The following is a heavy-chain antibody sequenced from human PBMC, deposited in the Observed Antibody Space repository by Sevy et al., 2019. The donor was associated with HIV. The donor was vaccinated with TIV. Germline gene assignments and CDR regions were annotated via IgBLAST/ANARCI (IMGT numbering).Heavy chain of an antibody. Sequence: GGSLRLSCAASGFSVSSSYVTWVRQGPGKGPEWVAFIRNDGSHEYYADSVKGRFTISRDNSKNTLYLQMNSLRPEDTAVYYCARDRKVLLVVYAIPFDAFDIWGQGTMVTVSS. CDR2: IRNDGSHE. CDR1: GFSVSSSY. D-gene: IGHD2-8*02. V-gene: IGHV3-30*02. J-gene: IGHJ3*02. CDR3: ARDRKVLLVVYAIPFDAFDI.